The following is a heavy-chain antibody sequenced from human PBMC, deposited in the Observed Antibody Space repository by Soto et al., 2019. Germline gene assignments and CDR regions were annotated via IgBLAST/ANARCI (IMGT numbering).Heavy chain of an antibody. Sequence: SETLSLTCTVSCGSISSSDFYWGWLRQTPGKGLEFIGSMYYSGTTYYNPSLKSRVTISVDTSKNQFTLKLISVTAADTAVYYCSVVDSTGNWFDPWGEGALVTVSS. D-gene: IGHD6-25*01. CDR3: SVVDSTGNWFDP. V-gene: IGHV4-39*01. J-gene: IGHJ5*02. CDR2: MYYSGTT. CDR1: CGSISSSDFY.